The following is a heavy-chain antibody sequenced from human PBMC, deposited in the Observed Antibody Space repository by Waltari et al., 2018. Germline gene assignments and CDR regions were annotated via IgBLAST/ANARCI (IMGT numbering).Heavy chain of an antibody. CDR1: GDSISSSSYY. V-gene: IGHV4-39*01. J-gene: IGHJ4*02. CDR2: MYYSGST. CDR3: VRHARTTSGGKHFDH. Sequence: QLQLQESGPGLVKASETLSLNCTVSGDSISSSSYYWGWVRQPPGKGLEWIGNMYYSGSTYYNPSLKSRVTISGDTSKSQFSLKLSSVTAADTSMYYCVRHARTTSGGKHFDHWGQGMLVTVSP. D-gene: IGHD2-15*01.